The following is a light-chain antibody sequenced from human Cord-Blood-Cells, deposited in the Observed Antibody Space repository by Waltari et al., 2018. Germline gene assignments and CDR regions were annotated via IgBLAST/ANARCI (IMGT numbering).Light chain of an antibody. CDR3: QQYGSSPRT. V-gene: IGKV3-20*01. CDR2: GAS. Sequence: EIVLPQSPGPLSLSPGERATLSCRASQIVSSSYLAWYQQNPGQAPRLLIYGASSRATGIPDRFSGSGSGTDFTLTISRLEPEDFAVYYCQQYGSSPRTFGQGTKVEIK. J-gene: IGKJ1*01. CDR1: QIVSSSY.